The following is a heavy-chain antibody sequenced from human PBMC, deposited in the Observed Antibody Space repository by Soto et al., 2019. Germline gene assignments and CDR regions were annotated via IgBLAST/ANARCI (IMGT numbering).Heavy chain of an antibody. CDR2: INAGNGNT. J-gene: IGHJ4*02. D-gene: IGHD6-19*01. CDR3: ARDQYFSGFDY. V-gene: IGHV1-3*01. Sequence: ASVKVSCKASGYTFTSYAMHWVRQAPGQRLEWMGWINAGNGNTEFPRKFQGRVTITRDTSASTAYMELSSLRSEDTAVYYCARDQYFSGFDYWGQGTLVTVS. CDR1: GYTFTSYA.